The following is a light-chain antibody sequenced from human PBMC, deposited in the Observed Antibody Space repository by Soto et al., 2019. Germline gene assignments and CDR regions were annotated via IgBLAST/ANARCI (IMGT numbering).Light chain of an antibody. CDR2: TAS. CDR1: QGINSC. J-gene: IGKJ4*01. V-gene: IGKV1-9*01. Sequence: DIQLTQSPSFLSASVGDRVTVTCRASQGINSCLAWYQQKPGKAPKLLIYTASTLQSGVPSRFSGSGSGTEFTLTITSLQPEDFAAYYCQHLYSYPLTFGGGTKVEIK. CDR3: QHLYSYPLT.